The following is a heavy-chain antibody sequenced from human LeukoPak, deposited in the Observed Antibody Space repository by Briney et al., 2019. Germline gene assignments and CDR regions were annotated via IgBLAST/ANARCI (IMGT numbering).Heavy chain of an antibody. J-gene: IGHJ6*02. Sequence: SETLSLTCTVSGGSISSSSYYWGWIRQPPGKGLEWIGSIYYSGNTYYNPSLKSRVTISVDTSKNQFSLKLSSVTAADTAVYYCAGAQWLHGMDVWGQGTTVTVSS. V-gene: IGHV4-39*01. CDR1: GGSISSSSYY. D-gene: IGHD6-19*01. CDR2: IYYSGNT. CDR3: AGAQWLHGMDV.